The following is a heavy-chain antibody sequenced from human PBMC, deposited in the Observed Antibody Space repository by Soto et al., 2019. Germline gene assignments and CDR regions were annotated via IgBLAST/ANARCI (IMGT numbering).Heavy chain of an antibody. Sequence: ESGGGLVARGGSLRLSCAASGFTLNSAWMSWVRQAPGKGLEWVGRIKSIGGGGTTDYGAPVEGRFTVSRDDSKNTLYLQMNSLRTEDTAIYYCAADLPSVGGGEFDYWGQGALITVSS. J-gene: IGHJ4*02. D-gene: IGHD1-26*01. CDR1: GFTLNSAW. CDR2: IKSIGGGGTT. CDR3: AADLPSVGGGEFDY. V-gene: IGHV3-15*01.